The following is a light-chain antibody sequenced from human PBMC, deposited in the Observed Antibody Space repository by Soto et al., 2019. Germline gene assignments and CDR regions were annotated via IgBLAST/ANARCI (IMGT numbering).Light chain of an antibody. CDR1: QTISNH. J-gene: IGKJ1*01. CDR3: HQTYSTQWT. CDR2: TAS. V-gene: IGKV1-39*01. Sequence: DIQMTQSPTSLSASVGDRVTITCRASQTISNHLNWYQQKPGKAPKLLIYTASSLQSGVPSRFSGSGSGTDFTLTISSLQPEDFATYDCHQTYSTQWTFGQGTKVEVK.